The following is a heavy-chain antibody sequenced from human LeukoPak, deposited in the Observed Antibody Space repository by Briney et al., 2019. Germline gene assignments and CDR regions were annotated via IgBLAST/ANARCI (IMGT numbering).Heavy chain of an antibody. J-gene: IGHJ3*02. CDR1: GYSFTSYW. V-gene: IGHV5-51*01. Sequence: GESLKISCKGSGYSFTSYWIGWVRQMPGKGLEWMGIIYPGDSDTRYSPSFQGQVTISADKSISTAYLQWSSLKASDTAMYYCARRWSYYYDSSGYYPDHDAFDIWGQGTMVTVSS. CDR2: IYPGDSDT. D-gene: IGHD3-22*01. CDR3: ARRWSYYYDSSGYYPDHDAFDI.